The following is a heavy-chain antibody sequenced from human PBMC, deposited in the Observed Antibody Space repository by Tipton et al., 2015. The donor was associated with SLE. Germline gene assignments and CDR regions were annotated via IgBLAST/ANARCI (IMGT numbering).Heavy chain of an antibody. CDR3: AVILIDSEN. D-gene: IGHD1-26*01. CDR2: AYHSGST. CDR1: GYFISSGYY. J-gene: IGHJ4*02. Sequence: TLSLTCAVSGYFISSGYYWGWIRQPPGKGLEWIGIAYHSGSTYYNPSLESRVTISVDTTKNQFSLNLSSVTAADTAVYYCAVILIDSENWGQGTLVTVSS. V-gene: IGHV4-38-2*01.